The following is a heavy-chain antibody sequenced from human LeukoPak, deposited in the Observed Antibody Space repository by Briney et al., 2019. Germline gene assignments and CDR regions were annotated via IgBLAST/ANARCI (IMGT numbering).Heavy chain of an antibody. J-gene: IGHJ3*02. CDR1: GFTFSSYA. CDR3: ARDSIAYCGGDCSFDAFDI. D-gene: IGHD2-21*02. Sequence: PGGSLRLSCAASGFTFSSYAMHWVRQAPGKGLEWVAVISYDGSNKYYADSVKGRFTISRDNSKNTLYLQMNSLRAEDTAVYYCARDSIAYCGGDCSFDAFDIWGQGTMVTVSS. CDR2: ISYDGSNK. V-gene: IGHV3-30*04.